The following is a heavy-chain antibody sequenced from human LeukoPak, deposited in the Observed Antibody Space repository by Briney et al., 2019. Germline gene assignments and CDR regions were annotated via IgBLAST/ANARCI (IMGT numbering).Heavy chain of an antibody. J-gene: IGHJ4*02. Sequence: PGGSLRLSCAASGFTFSSYWMSWVRQAPGKGLEWVANIKQDGSEKYYVDSAKGRFTISRDNAKNSLYLQMNSLRAEDTAVYYCARDSRVVPLDYWGQGTLVTVSS. CDR1: GFTFSSYW. D-gene: IGHD3-3*01. CDR3: ARDSRVVPLDY. V-gene: IGHV3-7*01. CDR2: IKQDGSEK.